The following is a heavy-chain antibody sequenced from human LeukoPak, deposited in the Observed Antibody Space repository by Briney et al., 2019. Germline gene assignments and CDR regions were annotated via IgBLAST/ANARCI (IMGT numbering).Heavy chain of an antibody. CDR2: IYPGDSDT. J-gene: IGHJ6*03. CDR3: ARLPHYYYYMDV. CDR1: GYSFISHW. V-gene: IGHV5-51*01. Sequence: GESLKTPCQGFGYSFISHWIGWVRQMPGKGLEWMGIIYPGDSDTRYSPSFQGQVTISADKSISTAYLQWSSLKASDIAMYYCARLPHYYYYMDVWGKGTTVTVSS.